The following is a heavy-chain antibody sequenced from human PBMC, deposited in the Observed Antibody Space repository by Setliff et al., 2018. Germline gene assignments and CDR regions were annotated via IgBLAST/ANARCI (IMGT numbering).Heavy chain of an antibody. J-gene: IGHJ5*02. CDR2: INHSGRT. D-gene: IGHD6-6*01. CDR3: ARLFHPDRSAETRRAGPGRFDP. CDR1: GGPFSAYY. V-gene: IGHV4-34*01. Sequence: SETLSLTCAVYGGPFSAYYWSWIRQPPGEGLEWIGEINHSGRTKYNPSLRSRVTISVDTSKNQISLKLTSVTAAGTAVYYCARLFHPDRSAETRRAGPGRFDPWGQGTLVTVSS.